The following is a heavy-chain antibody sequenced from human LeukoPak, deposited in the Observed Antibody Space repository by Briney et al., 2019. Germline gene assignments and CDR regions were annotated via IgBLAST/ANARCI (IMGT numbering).Heavy chain of an antibody. J-gene: IGHJ6*02. V-gene: IGHV4-59*08. CDR3: ARGGTVATRWDYYYYGMDV. CDR2: IYNSGST. D-gene: IGHD5-12*01. Sequence: SETLSLTCTVSGGSISSYYWSWIRQPPGKGLEWIGHIYNSGSTNYSPSLKSRVTISVDTSKNQFSLKLSSVTAADTAVYYCARGGTVATRWDYYYYGMDVWGQGTTVTVSS. CDR1: GGSISSYY.